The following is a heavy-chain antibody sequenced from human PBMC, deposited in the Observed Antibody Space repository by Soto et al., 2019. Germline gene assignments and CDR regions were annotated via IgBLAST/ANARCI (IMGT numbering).Heavy chain of an antibody. CDR3: ARRKERSGPHYFDS. J-gene: IGHJ4*02. Sequence: GASVKVSCKASGYTVITYDIHWVHQATGQGLEWMGWMNPSNGNAGYAQKFQGRVTMTRNTSISTAYMDLSSLRSEDTAVYFCARRKERSGPHYFDSWGQGTLVTVSS. D-gene: IGHD6-25*01. V-gene: IGHV1-8*01. CDR1: GYTVITYD. CDR2: MNPSNGNA.